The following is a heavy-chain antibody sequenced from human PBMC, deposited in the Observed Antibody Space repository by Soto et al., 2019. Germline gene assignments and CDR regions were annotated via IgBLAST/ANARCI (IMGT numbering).Heavy chain of an antibody. CDR3: ASPTGPHAYYYGMDV. CDR1: GGTFSSYA. Sequence: GASVKVSCKASGGTFSSYAISWVRQAPGQGLEWMGGIIPIFGTANYAQKFQGRVTITADKSTSTAYMELSSLRSEDTAVYYCASPTGPHAYYYGMDVWGQGTTVTVSS. V-gene: IGHV1-69*06. J-gene: IGHJ6*02. D-gene: IGHD1-1*01. CDR2: IIPIFGTA.